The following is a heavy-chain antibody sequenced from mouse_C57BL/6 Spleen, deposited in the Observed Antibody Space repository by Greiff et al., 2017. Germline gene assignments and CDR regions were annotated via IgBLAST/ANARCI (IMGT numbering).Heavy chain of an antibody. CDR2: IHPNSGST. J-gene: IGHJ1*03. CDR1: GYTFTSYW. D-gene: IGHD1-1*01. CDR3: ARRATTVPYWYFDV. V-gene: IGHV1-64*01. Sequence: QVQLQQPGAELVKPGASVKLSCKASGYTFTSYWMHWVKQRPGQGLEWIGMIHPNSGSTNYNEKFKSKATLTVDKSSSTAYMQLSSRTSEDSAVYYCARRATTVPYWYFDVWGTGTTVTVSS.